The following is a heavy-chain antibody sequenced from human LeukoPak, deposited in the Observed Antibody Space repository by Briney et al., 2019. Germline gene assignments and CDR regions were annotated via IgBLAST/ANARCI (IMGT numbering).Heavy chain of an antibody. Sequence: SETLSLTCAVSGGSISSYYWSWIRQPPGKGLEWIGYIYYSGSTNYNPSLKSRVTISVDTSKNQFSLKLSSVTAADTAVYHCARGVGYGSGSYYPDYWGQGTLVTVSS. J-gene: IGHJ4*02. V-gene: IGHV4-59*01. CDR1: GGSISSYY. CDR3: ARGVGYGSGSYYPDY. CDR2: IYYSGST. D-gene: IGHD3-10*01.